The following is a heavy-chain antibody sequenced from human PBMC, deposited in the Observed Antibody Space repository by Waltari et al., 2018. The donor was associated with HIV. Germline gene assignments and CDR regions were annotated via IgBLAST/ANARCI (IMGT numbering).Heavy chain of an antibody. J-gene: IGHJ5*02. CDR1: GYTFSTHP. D-gene: IGHD3-16*01. Sequence: QVQLAQSGSELQKPGASVKVSCKSSGYTFSTHPLTWVRQAPDQGLEWMGWISTDTGKPTYAQGFKGRFVFSLDASVSTAYLQINSLTPYDTAIYYCARDEIGGWKWFDPWGQGTLVIVS. V-gene: IGHV7-4-1*02. CDR3: ARDEIGGWKWFDP. CDR2: ISTDTGKP.